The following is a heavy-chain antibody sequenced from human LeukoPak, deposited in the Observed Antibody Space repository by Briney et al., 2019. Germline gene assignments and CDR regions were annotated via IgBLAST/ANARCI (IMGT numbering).Heavy chain of an antibody. Sequence: GGSLRLSCAASGFIFPNYVMSWVRQAPGKGLEWVSAISGSGGNTYYADSVKGRFTISRDNSKNTLYLQMNSLRAEDTAVYYCAKGAVAGNYYYGMDVWGQGTTVTVSS. D-gene: IGHD6-19*01. CDR1: GFIFPNYV. CDR3: AKGAVAGNYYYGMDV. CDR2: ISGSGGNT. J-gene: IGHJ6*02. V-gene: IGHV3-23*01.